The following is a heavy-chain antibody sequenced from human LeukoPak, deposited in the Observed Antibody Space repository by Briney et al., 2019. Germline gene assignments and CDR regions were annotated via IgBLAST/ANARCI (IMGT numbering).Heavy chain of an antibody. D-gene: IGHD3-22*01. CDR3: ARQYYDSSGYPEIH. CDR2: MNPNSGNT. V-gene: IGHV1-8*01. Sequence: GASVKVSCKASGYTFTSYDINWVRQATGQGLEWMGWMNPNSGNTGYAQKFQGRLTMTRNTSISTAYMELSSLRAEDTAVYYCARQYYDSSGYPEIHWGQGTLVTVSS. CDR1: GYTFTSYD. J-gene: IGHJ1*01.